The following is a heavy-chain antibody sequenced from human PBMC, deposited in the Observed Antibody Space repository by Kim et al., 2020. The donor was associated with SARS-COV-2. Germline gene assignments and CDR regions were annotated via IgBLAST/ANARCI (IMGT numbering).Heavy chain of an antibody. D-gene: IGHD6-13*01. Sequence: GGSLRLSCAASGFTFSSYWMSWVRQAPGKGLEWVANIKQDGSEKYYVDSVKGRFTISRDNAKNSLYLQMNSLRAEDTAVYYCASAGRGIIAAELNWGQGTLVTVSS. J-gene: IGHJ4*02. V-gene: IGHV3-7*01. CDR2: IKQDGSEK. CDR1: GFTFSSYW. CDR3: ASAGRGIIAAELN.